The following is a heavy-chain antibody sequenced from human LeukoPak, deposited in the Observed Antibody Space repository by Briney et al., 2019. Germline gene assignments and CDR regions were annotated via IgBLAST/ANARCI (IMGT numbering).Heavy chain of an antibody. J-gene: IGHJ4*02. D-gene: IGHD5-12*01. CDR2: IYSGGST. V-gene: IGHV3-66*01. CDR3: ARPRESSGYDSDY. CDR1: GFTVSSNY. Sequence: GGSLRLSCAASGFTVSSNYMSWVRQAPGKGLVWVSVIYSGGSTYYADSVKGRFTISRDNSKNTLYLQMNSLRAEDTAVYYCARPRESSGYDSDYWGQGTLVTVSS.